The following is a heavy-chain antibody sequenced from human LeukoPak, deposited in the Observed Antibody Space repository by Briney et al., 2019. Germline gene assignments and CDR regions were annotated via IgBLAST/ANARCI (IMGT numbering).Heavy chain of an antibody. CDR2: ISTGGSVR. CDR1: GFTFSSYE. Sequence: GGSLRLSCAASGFTFSSYEMNWVRQAPGKGLEWVSYISTGGSVRHYADSVKGRFTISKDNAKNSLYLQIHSLRAEDTAVYYCASEPPDILTTIEVYWGQGTLVTVSS. V-gene: IGHV3-48*03. J-gene: IGHJ4*02. CDR3: ASEPPDILTTIEVY. D-gene: IGHD5-12*01.